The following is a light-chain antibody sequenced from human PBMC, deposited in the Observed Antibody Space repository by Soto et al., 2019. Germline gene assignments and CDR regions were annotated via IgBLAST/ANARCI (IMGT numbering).Light chain of an antibody. V-gene: IGLV2-14*01. CDR1: ISDFVVYNY. CDR2: EVS. Sequence: QSVLTQPAPVSGCPGQSITISCTGTISDFVVYNYVSWYPQHPGKAPKLMIYEVSNRPSAVSNRFSGSKSGNTASLTISGLQAEDVADYYYSSYTSSTAYVFGTGTKATVL. CDR3: SSYTSSTAYV. J-gene: IGLJ1*01.